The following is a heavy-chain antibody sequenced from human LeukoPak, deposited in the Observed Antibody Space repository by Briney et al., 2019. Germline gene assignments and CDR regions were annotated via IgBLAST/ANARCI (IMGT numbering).Heavy chain of an antibody. Sequence: GGSLRLSCAASGFTFSSYAMSWVRQAPGKGLEWVSAISGSGGSTYYADSVKGRFTISRDNAKNSLYLQMNSLRAEDTAVYYCAKVEGASKASVYWGQGALVTVSS. CDR3: AKVEGASKASVY. D-gene: IGHD1-1*01. J-gene: IGHJ4*02. CDR2: ISGSGGST. V-gene: IGHV3-23*01. CDR1: GFTFSSYA.